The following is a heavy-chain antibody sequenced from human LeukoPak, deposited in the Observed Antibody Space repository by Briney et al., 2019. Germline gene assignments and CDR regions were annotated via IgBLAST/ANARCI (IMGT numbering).Heavy chain of an antibody. D-gene: IGHD3-16*02. CDR1: GGTFISYA. V-gene: IGHV1-69*05. Sequence: GASVKVSCKASGGTFISYAISWVRQAPGQGLEWMGGIIPIFGTANYAQKFQGRVTITTDESTSTAYMELSSLRSEDTAVYFCARGLSPVYYYYYYMDVWGKGTTVTVSS. CDR2: IIPIFGTA. J-gene: IGHJ6*03. CDR3: ARGLSPVYYYYYYMDV.